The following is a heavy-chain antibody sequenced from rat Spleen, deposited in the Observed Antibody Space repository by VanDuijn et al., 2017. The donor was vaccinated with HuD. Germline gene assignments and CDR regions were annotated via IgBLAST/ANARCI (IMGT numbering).Heavy chain of an antibody. V-gene: IGHV5-29*01. CDR1: GFTFSDYY. D-gene: IGHD5-1*01. CDR2: INYDGSST. Sequence: EVQLVESDGGLVQPGRSLKLSCAASGFTFSDYYMAWVRQAPTKGLEWVATINYDGSSTYYQDSVKGRFTISRDNAKSTLYLQMDSLRSEDTATYYCASRTGNWFSYWGQGTLVTVSS. J-gene: IGHJ3*01. CDR3: ASRTGNWFSY.